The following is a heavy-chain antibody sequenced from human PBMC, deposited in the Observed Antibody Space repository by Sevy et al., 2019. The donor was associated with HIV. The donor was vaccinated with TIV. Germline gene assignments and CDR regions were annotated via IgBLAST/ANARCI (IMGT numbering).Heavy chain of an antibody. CDR1: GGTFSTSP. V-gene: IGHV1-69*13. D-gene: IGHD3-22*01. CDR2: IIPLFGTT. CDR3: ARTDYYDSSGYFYFDY. Sequence: ASVKVSCKASGGTFSTSPINWVRQAPGQGLEWMGGIIPLFGTTKYAQKFQGRVRIIADETTRAAYLEMNNLRSEDTAVYYCARTDYYDSSGYFYFDYWGQGTLVTVSS. J-gene: IGHJ4*02.